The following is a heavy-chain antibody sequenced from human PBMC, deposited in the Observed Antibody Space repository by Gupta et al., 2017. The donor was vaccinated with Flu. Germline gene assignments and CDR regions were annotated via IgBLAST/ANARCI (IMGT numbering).Heavy chain of an antibody. Sequence: FSRSPGRGLEWVAFISKSAVTYNLDPVGGRFTSTRDNANNLLYLQMTSLRGEDTAIYYCARGHWDNWGQGTLVTVSS. CDR3: ARGHWDN. J-gene: IGHJ4*02. V-gene: IGHV3-48*03. CDR2: ISKSAVT.